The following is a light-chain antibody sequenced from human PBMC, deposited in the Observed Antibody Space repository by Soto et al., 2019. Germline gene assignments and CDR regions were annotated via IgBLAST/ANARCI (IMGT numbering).Light chain of an antibody. J-gene: IGKJ1*01. Sequence: DIVMTQSPDSLAVSLGERATINCKSTQSVLYSSSNRNHFAWYQQKPGQPPKLLIYWASTRESGVPDRFSGSGSGTDFTLTISSLQAEDVAVYYCQQYYSTPWTFGQGTKVEIK. CDR3: QQYYSTPWT. V-gene: IGKV4-1*01. CDR2: WAS. CDR1: QSVLYSSSNRNH.